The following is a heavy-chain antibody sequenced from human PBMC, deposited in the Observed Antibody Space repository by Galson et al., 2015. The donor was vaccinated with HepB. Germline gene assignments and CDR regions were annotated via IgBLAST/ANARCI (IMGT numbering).Heavy chain of an antibody. CDR1: GGSITSYY. CDR2: IYNNGT. J-gene: IGHJ4*02. CDR3: ARHGHVLLSGAFDY. V-gene: IGHV4-59*08. D-gene: IGHD2-8*02. Sequence: ETLSLTCSVSGGSITSYYWSWIRQPPGKGLEWIAYIYNNGTKYNPSLKSRVSMSLYTSTNQFFLKLTSVTAADTAVYYCARHGHVLLSGAFDYWGQGTLVTVSS.